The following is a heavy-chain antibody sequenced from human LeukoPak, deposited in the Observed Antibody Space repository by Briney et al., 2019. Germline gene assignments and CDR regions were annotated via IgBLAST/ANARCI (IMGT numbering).Heavy chain of an antibody. CDR2: VWDDGSSQ. D-gene: IGHD6-19*01. V-gene: IGHV3-33*06. CDR1: GFTFTNYG. J-gene: IGHJ4*02. CDR3: AKDQWNPDF. Sequence: WMSLRLSCAASGFTFTNYGMHWVRQAPGKGLEWVAVVWDDGSSQNYADSVQGRFTISRDNSKNLVFLQMNSLRAEDTAVYYCAKDQWNPDFWGQGTLVSVSS.